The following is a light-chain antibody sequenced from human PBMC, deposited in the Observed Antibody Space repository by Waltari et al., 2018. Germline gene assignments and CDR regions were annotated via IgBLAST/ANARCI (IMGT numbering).Light chain of an antibody. J-gene: IGKJ3*01. CDR3: KQYNNYPYT. CDR2: KAS. V-gene: IGKV1-5*03. CDR1: QGVSSW. Sequence: DIQMTQSPSTLSASVGDRVTITCRASQGVSSWLAWYQQKPGKAPTRLTDKASILESGVPYRFSGSGSGTEFTLTISSLQPDDFAAYYCKQYNNYPYTFGPGTKVDIK.